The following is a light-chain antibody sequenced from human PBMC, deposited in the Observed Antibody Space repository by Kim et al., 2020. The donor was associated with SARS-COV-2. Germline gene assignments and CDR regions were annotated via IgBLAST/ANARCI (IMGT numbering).Light chain of an antibody. V-gene: IGKV3-20*01. CDR3: QQYGNSPYT. CDR1: QSVKNDK. CDR2: AAS. J-gene: IGKJ2*01. Sequence: DIVLTQSPGTLSLSPGQRVTLSCRASQSVKNDKLAWYQQKPGQAPRLVIYAASSRVTGTPDRFSGGGSGTGFTLTISRLETEDFAVYYCQQYGNSPYTFGQGTKLEI.